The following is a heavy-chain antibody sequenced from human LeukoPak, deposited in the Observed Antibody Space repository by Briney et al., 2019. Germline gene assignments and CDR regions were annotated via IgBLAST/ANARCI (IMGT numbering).Heavy chain of an antibody. CDR2: ISGSGGST. CDR3: ARVPPRDY. Sequence: TGGSLRLSCAASGFTFSSYAMSWVRQAPGRGLEWVSAISGSGGSTYYADSVKGRFTISRDNAKNSLYLQMNSLRAEDTAVYYCARVPPRDYWGQGTLVTVSS. CDR1: GFTFSSYA. V-gene: IGHV3-23*01. J-gene: IGHJ4*02.